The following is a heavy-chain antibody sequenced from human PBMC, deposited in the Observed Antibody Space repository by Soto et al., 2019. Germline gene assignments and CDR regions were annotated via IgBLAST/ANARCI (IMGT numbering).Heavy chain of an antibody. CDR1: AFTFSSYN. Sequence: PGGSLRLSCAASAFTFSSYNMNWVRQAPGKGLEWVSSISSSSSYIYYADAVKGRFTICRDNAKNGRYLQMNSVRAEDTAVDECASASFLYFGGECRLSYYYGMDVWRRGPTFAVSS. CDR2: ISSSSSYI. D-gene: IGHD2-21*01. V-gene: IGHV3-21*01. J-gene: IGHJ6*02. CDR3: ASASFLYFGGECRLSYYYGMDV.